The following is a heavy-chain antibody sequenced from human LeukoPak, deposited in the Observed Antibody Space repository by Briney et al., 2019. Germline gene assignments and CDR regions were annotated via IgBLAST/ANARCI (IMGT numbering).Heavy chain of an antibody. CDR1: GFTFSNAW. V-gene: IGHV3-15*01. Sequence: GGSLRLSCAASGFTFSNAWMSWVRQAPGKGLEWVGRIKSKTDGGTTDYAAPVKGRFTTSRDDSKNTLYLQMNSLKTEDTAVYYCTTGSSYKYYYYMDVWGKGTTVTVSS. CDR2: IKSKTDGGTT. CDR3: TTGSSYKYYYYMDV. J-gene: IGHJ6*03. D-gene: IGHD6-6*01.